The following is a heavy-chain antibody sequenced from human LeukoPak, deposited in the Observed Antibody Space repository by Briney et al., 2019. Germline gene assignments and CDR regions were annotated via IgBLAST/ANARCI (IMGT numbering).Heavy chain of an antibody. V-gene: IGHV1-2*02. J-gene: IGHJ4*02. CDR1: GYTLTGYY. Sequence: GASVKVSCKASGYTLTGYYMHWVRQAPGQGLEWMGWINPNSGGTNYAQKFQGRVTMTRDTSISTAYMELSRLRSDDTAVYYCARESEYGGYSSSSLDYWGQGTLVTVSS. CDR2: INPNSGGT. CDR3: ARESEYGGYSSSSLDY. D-gene: IGHD6-6*01.